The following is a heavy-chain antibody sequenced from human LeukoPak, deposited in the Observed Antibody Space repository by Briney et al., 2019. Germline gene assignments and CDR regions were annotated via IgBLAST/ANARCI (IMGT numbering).Heavy chain of an antibody. Sequence: GSSVKVSCKASGGTFSSYAISWVRQAPGQGLEWMGRIIPILGIANYAQKFQGRVTITADKSTSTAYMELSSLRSEDTAVYYCARDPGDSGYDWGSDYFDYWGQGTLVTVSS. V-gene: IGHV1-69*04. D-gene: IGHD5-12*01. CDR1: GGTFSSYA. J-gene: IGHJ4*02. CDR2: IIPILGIA. CDR3: ARDPGDSGYDWGSDYFDY.